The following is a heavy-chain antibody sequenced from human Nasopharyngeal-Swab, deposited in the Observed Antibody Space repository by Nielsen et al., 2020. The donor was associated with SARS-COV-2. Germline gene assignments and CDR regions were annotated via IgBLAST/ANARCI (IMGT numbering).Heavy chain of an antibody. CDR1: GYTFTFYD. CDR3: ARGRRGLVDSATNEFDY. CDR2: MNPNSGNT. D-gene: IGHD5-18*01. Sequence: ASVKVSCKASGYTFTFYDINWVRQATGQGPEWMGWMNPNSGNTGYAQKFQGRVTMTRTTSISTAYMELSSLRSEDTAVYYCARGRRGLVDSATNEFDYWGQGTLVTVSS. V-gene: IGHV1-8*01. J-gene: IGHJ4*02.